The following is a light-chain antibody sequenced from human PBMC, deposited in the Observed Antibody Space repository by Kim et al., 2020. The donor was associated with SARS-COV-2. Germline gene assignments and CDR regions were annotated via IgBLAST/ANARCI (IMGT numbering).Light chain of an antibody. J-gene: IGKJ5*01. Sequence: ASVGDEVTITCRARQDIKNHLGWYQQKPGKAPKRLIYAAASLQSGVPSRFSGSGSGTEFTLTISSLQPEDFATYYCLQHSTFPITFGQGTRLEIK. CDR3: LQHSTFPIT. CDR1: QDIKNH. CDR2: AAA. V-gene: IGKV1-17*01.